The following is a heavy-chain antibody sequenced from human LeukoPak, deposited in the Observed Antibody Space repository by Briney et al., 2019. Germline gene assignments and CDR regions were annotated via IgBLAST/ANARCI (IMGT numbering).Heavy chain of an antibody. CDR3: ASCNQLLNKDYYYYYMDV. Sequence: GGSLRLSCAAPGFTFSSYSMNWVRQAPGKGLEWVSYISSSSSTIYYADSVKGRFTISRDNAKNSLYLQMNSLRAEDTAVYYCASCNQLLNKDYYYYYMDVWGKGTTVTVSS. V-gene: IGHV3-48*01. J-gene: IGHJ6*03. CDR2: ISSSSSTI. D-gene: IGHD2-2*01. CDR1: GFTFSSYS.